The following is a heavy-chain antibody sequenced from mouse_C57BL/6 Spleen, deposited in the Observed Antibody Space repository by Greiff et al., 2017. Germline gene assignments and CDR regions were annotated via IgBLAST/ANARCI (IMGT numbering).Heavy chain of an antibody. CDR2: IHPNSGST. J-gene: IGHJ4*01. CDR3: ARGVYYKDAMDY. CDR1: GYTFTSYW. Sequence: QVQLQQPGAELVKPGASVKLSCKASGYTFTSYWMHWVKQRPGQGLEWIGMIHPNSGSTNYNEKFKSKATLTVDNSSSTAYMQLSSLTSEDSAVYYCARGVYYKDAMDYWGQGTSVTVSS. V-gene: IGHV1-64*01. D-gene: IGHD2-1*01.